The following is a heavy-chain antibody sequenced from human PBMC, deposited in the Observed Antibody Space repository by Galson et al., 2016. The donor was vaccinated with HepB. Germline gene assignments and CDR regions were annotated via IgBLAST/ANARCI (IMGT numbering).Heavy chain of an antibody. D-gene: IGHD3-22*01. V-gene: IGHV5-51*01. CDR3: ARSRSGYWVDY. Sequence: QSGAEVKKPGESLKISCKGSGYNFARYWIGWVRQMPGKDLEWMGIIHPDDSDTRYSPSFEGQVTISADKSITIAYLQWNSLKASDTAMYYCARSRSGYWVDYWGQGTLVIVSS. CDR2: IHPDDSDT. CDR1: GYNFARYW. J-gene: IGHJ4*02.